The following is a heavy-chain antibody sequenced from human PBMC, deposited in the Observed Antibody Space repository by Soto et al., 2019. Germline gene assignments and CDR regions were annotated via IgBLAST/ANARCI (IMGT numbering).Heavy chain of an antibody. CDR3: ARDRDAEYFQH. J-gene: IGHJ1*01. Sequence: PSETLSLTCTVSGGCISSGGYYWSWIRQHPGKGLEWIGYIYYSGSTYYNPSLKSRVTISVDTSKNQFSLKLSSVTAADTAVYYCARDRDAEYFQHWGQGTLVTVSS. CDR2: IYYSGST. V-gene: IGHV4-31*03. CDR1: GGCISSGGYY.